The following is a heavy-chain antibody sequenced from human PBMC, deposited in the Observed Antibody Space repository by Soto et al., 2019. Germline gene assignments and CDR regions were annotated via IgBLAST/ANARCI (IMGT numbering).Heavy chain of an antibody. J-gene: IGHJ6*02. CDR1: GGSISSSSYY. CDR3: ARHDSSGYLPYYYGMDV. Sequence: QLQLQESGPGLVKPSETLSLTCTVSGGSISSSSYYWGWIRQPPGKGLEWIGSIYYGGSTYYNPYLKCRVTISVDTSKNQFSLKLSSVTAADTAVYYCARHDSSGYLPYYYGMDVWGQGTTVTVSS. D-gene: IGHD3-22*01. V-gene: IGHV4-39*01. CDR2: IYYGGST.